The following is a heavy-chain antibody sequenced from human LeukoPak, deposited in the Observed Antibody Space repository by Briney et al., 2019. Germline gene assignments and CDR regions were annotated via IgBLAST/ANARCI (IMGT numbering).Heavy chain of an antibody. CDR2: IKQDGSEK. Sequence: GGSLRLSCAASGFTFSSYWMSWVRQAPGKGLEWVANIKQDGSEKYYVDSVKGRFTISRDNSRDTLYLQMISLRAEDTAVYYCAKSAVGATLGDYWGQGTPVTVSS. D-gene: IGHD1-26*01. J-gene: IGHJ4*02. V-gene: IGHV3-7*01. CDR3: AKSAVGATLGDY. CDR1: GFTFSSYW.